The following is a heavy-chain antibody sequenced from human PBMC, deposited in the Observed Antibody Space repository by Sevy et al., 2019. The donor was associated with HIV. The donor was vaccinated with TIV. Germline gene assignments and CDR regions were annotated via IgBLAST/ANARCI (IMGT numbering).Heavy chain of an antibody. CDR3: AKDGSPPDDYDCWSGYYSNGPHYYYYGMDV. CDR2: ISGSGGST. Sequence: GGSLRLSCAASGFTFSSYAMSWVRQAPGKGLEWVSAISGSGGSTYYADSVKGRFTISRDNSKNTLYLQMNSLRAEDTAVYYGAKDGSPPDDYDCWSGYYSNGPHYYYYGMDVWGQGTTVTVSS. V-gene: IGHV3-23*01. J-gene: IGHJ6*02. CDR1: GFTFSSYA. D-gene: IGHD3-3*01.